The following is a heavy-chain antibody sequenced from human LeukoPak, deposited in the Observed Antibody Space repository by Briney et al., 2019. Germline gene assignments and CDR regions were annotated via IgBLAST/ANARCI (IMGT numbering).Heavy chain of an antibody. CDR3: ARAVAGYNWFDP. J-gene: IGHJ5*02. CDR1: GGSISSGSYY. D-gene: IGHD6-19*01. V-gene: IGHV4-61*02. CDR2: IYTSGST. Sequence: SETLSLTCTVSGGSISSGSYYWSWIRQPAGKGLEWIGRIYTSGSTNYNPSLKSRVTISVDTSKNQFSLKLSSVTAADTAVYYCARAVAGYNWFDPWGQGTLVTVPS.